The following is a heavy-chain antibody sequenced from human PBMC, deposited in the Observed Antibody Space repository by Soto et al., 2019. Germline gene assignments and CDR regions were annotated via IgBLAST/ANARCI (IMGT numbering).Heavy chain of an antibody. J-gene: IGHJ6*02. V-gene: IGHV3-48*02. CDR2: ISSSSSTI. CDR1: GFTFSSYS. CDR3: ARDICCSSPAYYYYGMVF. D-gene: IGHD6-6*01. Sequence: GGSLRLSCAASGFTFSSYSMNWVRQAPGKGLEWVSYISSSSSTIYYADSVKGRFTISRDNAKNSLYLQMNSLRDEDTAVYYCARDICCSSPAYYYYGMVFWGQGTTVTVPS.